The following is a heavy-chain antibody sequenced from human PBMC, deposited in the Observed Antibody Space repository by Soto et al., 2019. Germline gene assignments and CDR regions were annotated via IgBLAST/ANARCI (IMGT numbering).Heavy chain of an antibody. CDR1: GGSFSGYY. CDR2: INHSGST. V-gene: IGHV4-34*01. D-gene: IGHD2-8*01. J-gene: IGHJ3*02. Sequence: QVQLQQWGAGLLKPSETLSLTCAVYGGSFSGYYWSWIRQPPGKGLEWIGEINHSGSTNYNPSLKSRVTISVDTSKNQFSLKLSSVTAADTAVYYCARGARIRYSHQLDAFDIWGQGTMVTVSS. CDR3: ARGARIRYSHQLDAFDI.